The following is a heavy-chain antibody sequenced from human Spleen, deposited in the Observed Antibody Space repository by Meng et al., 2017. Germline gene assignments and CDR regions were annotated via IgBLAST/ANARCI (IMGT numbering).Heavy chain of an antibody. D-gene: IGHD4-23*01. CDR1: GGSCSGYA. CDR3: ALNFRLRWYPHFDY. CDR2: INHSGST. Sequence: QVQLEQWGAGALQASETLSLTCAVYGGSCSGYAWSWIRQPPGKGLGWIGEINHSGSTNYNPSLKSRVTISVDTSKNQFSLKLSSVTAADTAVYYCALNFRLRWYPHFDYWGQGTLVTVSS. V-gene: IGHV4-34*01. J-gene: IGHJ4*02.